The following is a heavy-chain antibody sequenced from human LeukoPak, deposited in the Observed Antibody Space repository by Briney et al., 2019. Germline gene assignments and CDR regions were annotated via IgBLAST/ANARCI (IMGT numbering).Heavy chain of an antibody. CDR1: GYTFTGYY. CDR2: INPNSGGT. CDR3: ARGTRVIVVVPAAQCPY. Sequence: ASVKVSCKASGYTFTGYYMHWVRQAPGQGPEWMGWINPNSGGTNYTQKFQGRVTMTRDTSISTAYMELSRLRSDDTAVYYCARGTRVIVVVPAAQCPYWGQGTLVTVSS. V-gene: IGHV1-2*02. J-gene: IGHJ4*02. D-gene: IGHD2-2*01.